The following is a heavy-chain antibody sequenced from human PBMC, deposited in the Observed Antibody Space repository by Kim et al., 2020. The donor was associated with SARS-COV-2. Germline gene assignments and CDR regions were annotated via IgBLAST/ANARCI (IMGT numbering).Heavy chain of an antibody. CDR3: ARGGVVPAAKNWFDP. V-gene: IGHV4-34*01. Sequence: PSLTGRVTISVDTSKNQFSLKRSSGTAADTAVYYCARGGVVPAAKNWFDPWGQGTLVTVSS. J-gene: IGHJ5*02. D-gene: IGHD2-2*01.